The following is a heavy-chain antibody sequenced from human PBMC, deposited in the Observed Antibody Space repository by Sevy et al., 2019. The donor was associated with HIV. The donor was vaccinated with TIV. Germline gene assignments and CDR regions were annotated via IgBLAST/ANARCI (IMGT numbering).Heavy chain of an antibody. CDR3: ARTVWKFDYDRGDYYNYYMDV. J-gene: IGHJ6*03. CDR1: GFSFTFYA. Sequence: GGSLRLSCVASGFSFTFYAMSWVRQAPGKGLEWVSAISTRGTDIYYADSVKGRFTISRDISNKTVYLEMNTLRGEDTALYYCARTVWKFDYDRGDYYNYYMDVWGKGTTVTVS. CDR2: ISTRGTDI. V-gene: IGHV3-23*01. D-gene: IGHD3-16*01.